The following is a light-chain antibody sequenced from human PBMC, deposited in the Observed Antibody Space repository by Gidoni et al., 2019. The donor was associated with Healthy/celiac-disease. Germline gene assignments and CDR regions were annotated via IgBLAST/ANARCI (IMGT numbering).Light chain of an antibody. CDR2: AAS. V-gene: IGKV1-39*01. J-gene: IGKJ4*01. CDR3: QQSYSTPPT. CDR1: QSISSY. Sequence: DIQLTQSPSSLSASVGDRVTLPGRASQSISSYLNWYQQKPGKAPKLLIYAASSLQSGVPSRFSRSGSGTDFTRTSSSLQPEDFATYYCQQSYSTPPTFGGGTKVEIK.